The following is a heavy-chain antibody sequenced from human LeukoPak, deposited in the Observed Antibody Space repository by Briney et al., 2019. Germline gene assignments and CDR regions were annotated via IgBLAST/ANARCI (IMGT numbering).Heavy chain of an antibody. CDR3: ARSWNDVNWFDP. Sequence: ASVKVSCKSSGYIFTDYSIHWVRQAPGQGLEWMGWINPNSGGTNYAQKFQGRVTMTGDTSISTAYMELSRLRSDDTAVYYCARSWNDVNWFDPWGQGTLVTVSS. CDR1: GYIFTDYS. V-gene: IGHV1-2*02. D-gene: IGHD1-1*01. J-gene: IGHJ5*02. CDR2: INPNSGGT.